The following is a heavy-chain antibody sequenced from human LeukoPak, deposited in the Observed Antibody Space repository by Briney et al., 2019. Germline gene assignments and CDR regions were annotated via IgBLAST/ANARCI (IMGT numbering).Heavy chain of an antibody. J-gene: IGHJ3*02. CDR1: GFTFSSYW. D-gene: IGHD2-2*01. V-gene: IGHV3-74*01. CDR2: INSDGSST. CDR3: ARDWCSSTSCYDPDDDAFDI. Sequence: GGSLRLSCAASGFTFSSYWMHWVRQAPGKGLVWVSRINSDGSSTSYADSVKGRFTISRDNAKNTLYLQMNSLRAEDTAVYYCARDWCSSTSCYDPDDDAFDIWGQGTMVTVSS.